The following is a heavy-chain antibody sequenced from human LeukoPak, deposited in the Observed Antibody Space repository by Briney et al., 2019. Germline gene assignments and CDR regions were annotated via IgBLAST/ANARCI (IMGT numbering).Heavy chain of an antibody. CDR2: INHSGST. V-gene: IGHV4-34*01. CDR1: GGSFSGYY. D-gene: IGHD4-17*01. J-gene: IGHJ4*02. CDR3: ARDGYGEPVLDY. Sequence: SETLSLTCAVYGGSFSGYYWSWIRQPPGKGLEWIGEINHSGSTNYNPSLKSRVTMSVDTSKNQFSLKLCSVTAADTAVYYCARDGYGEPVLDYWGQGTLVTVSS.